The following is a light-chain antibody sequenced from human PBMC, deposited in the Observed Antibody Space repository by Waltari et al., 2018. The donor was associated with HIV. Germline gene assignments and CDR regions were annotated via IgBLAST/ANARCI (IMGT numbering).Light chain of an antibody. CDR2: ASS. CDR1: QSLGRW. CDR3: QQASSLPLT. J-gene: IGKJ4*01. V-gene: IGKV1-12*01. Sequence: DIQMTQSPSSVSASVGDSVTLTCRASQSLGRWLVWYQQTPGKAPKLLIYASSTLQPGVPSRFSGSGSGTSFALTITSLQPEDFATYYCQQASSLPLTFGGGTKVEIK.